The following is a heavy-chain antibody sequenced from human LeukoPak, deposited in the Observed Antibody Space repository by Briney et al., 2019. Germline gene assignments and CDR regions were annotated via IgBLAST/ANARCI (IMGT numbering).Heavy chain of an antibody. CDR2: IIPIFNTA. D-gene: IGHD2/OR15-2a*01. CDR3: ARPLGSLKEYWWFDP. V-gene: IGHV1-69*13. J-gene: IGHJ5*02. CDR1: GGTFSSYA. Sequence: GASVKVSCKASGGTFSSYAIIWVRQAPGQGLEWMGMIIPIFNTANYAQKFQGRVTITADESTSTAYMELTRLRSDDTAVYYCARPLGSLKEYWWFDPWGQGTLVTVSS.